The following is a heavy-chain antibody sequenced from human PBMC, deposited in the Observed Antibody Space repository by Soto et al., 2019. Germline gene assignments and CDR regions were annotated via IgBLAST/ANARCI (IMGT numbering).Heavy chain of an antibody. J-gene: IGHJ5*02. CDR1: GYTFTSYY. D-gene: IGHD4-17*01. Sequence: ASVKVSCKASGYTFTSYYMHWVRQAPGQGLEWMGIINPSGGSTSYAQKFQGRVTMTRDTSTSTVYMELSSLRSEDTAVYYCAREDGDDYGDNGGWFDPWGQGTLVTVSS. CDR2: INPSGGST. V-gene: IGHV1-46*03. CDR3: AREDGDDYGDNGGWFDP.